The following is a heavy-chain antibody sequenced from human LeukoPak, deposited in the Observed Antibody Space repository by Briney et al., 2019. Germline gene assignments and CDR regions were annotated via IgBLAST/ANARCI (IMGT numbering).Heavy chain of an antibody. J-gene: IGHJ4*02. CDR1: GGSISSGYY. D-gene: IGHD1-26*01. V-gene: IGHV4-38-2*02. Sequence: PSETLSLTCTVSGGSISSGYYWGWVRQPPGKGLEWIGSIYHSGSTYYNPSLKSRVTISVDTSKNQFSLKLSSVTAADTAVYYCARQGVGATSRPYYFDYWGQGTLVTVSS. CDR3: ARQGVGATSRPYYFDY. CDR2: IYHSGST.